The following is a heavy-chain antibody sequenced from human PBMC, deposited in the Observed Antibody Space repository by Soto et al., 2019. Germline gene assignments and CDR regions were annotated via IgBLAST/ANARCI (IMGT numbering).Heavy chain of an antibody. CDR2: IYYSGST. CDR1: GGSISSSSYY. CDR3: ARHKYDFWSGYYFGYYMDV. V-gene: IGHV4-39*01. Sequence: SETLSLTCTVSGGSISSSSYYWGWIRQPPGKGLEWIGSIYYSGSTYYNPSLKSRVTISVDTSKNQFSLKLSSVTAADTAVYYCARHKYDFWSGYYFGYYMDVWGKGTTVTVSS. J-gene: IGHJ6*03. D-gene: IGHD3-3*01.